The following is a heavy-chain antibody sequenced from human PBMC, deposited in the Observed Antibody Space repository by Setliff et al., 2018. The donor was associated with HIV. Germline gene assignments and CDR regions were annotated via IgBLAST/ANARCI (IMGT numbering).Heavy chain of an antibody. D-gene: IGHD6-19*01. V-gene: IGHV4-34*01. CDR1: GGSFSGYY. Sequence: PSETLSLTCAVYGGSFSGYYWSWIRRPPGKGLEWIGETNHSGSTKYNPSLKSRVTISVNTSKNQFSLKLNSVTAADTAVYYCARGTKYSVAGTRGYYFDSWGQGTLVTVSS. CDR2: TNHSGST. J-gene: IGHJ4*02. CDR3: ARGTKYSVAGTRGYYFDS.